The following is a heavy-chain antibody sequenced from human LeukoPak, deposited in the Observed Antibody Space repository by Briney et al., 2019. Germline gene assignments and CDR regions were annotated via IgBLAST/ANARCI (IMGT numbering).Heavy chain of an antibody. J-gene: IGHJ4*02. CDR3: ARGSSPPAVYFDY. D-gene: IGHD6-13*01. Sequence: GGSLRLSCAASGFTVSSNYMSWVRQAPGKGPEWVSVIYSGGSTYYADSVKGRFTISRDNSKNTLYLQMNSLRAEDTAVYYCARGSSPPAVYFDYWGQGTLVTVSS. CDR1: GFTVSSNY. CDR2: IYSGGST. V-gene: IGHV3-53*01.